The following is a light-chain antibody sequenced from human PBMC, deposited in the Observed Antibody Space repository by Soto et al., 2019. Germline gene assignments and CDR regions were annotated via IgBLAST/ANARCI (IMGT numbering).Light chain of an antibody. CDR1: SSNIEAGHD. J-gene: IGLJ1*01. V-gene: IGLV1-40*01. CDR3: QSYDSSLSGSEV. Sequence: QSALTQPPSVSGAPGQRVTISCTGSSSNIEAGHDVHRYQQLPGTAPKLLIYGNGNRPSGVPDRFSGSKSGTSASLAITGLLAEDEADYYCQSYDSSLSGSEVFGTGTKLTVL. CDR2: GNG.